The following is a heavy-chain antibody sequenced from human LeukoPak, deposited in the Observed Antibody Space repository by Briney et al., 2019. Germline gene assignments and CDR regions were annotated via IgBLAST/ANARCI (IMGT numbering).Heavy chain of an antibody. CDR3: ARGGPVCSSTSCYTRHYYYYYMDV. J-gene: IGHJ6*03. CDR2: ISAYNGNT. V-gene: IGHV1-18*01. D-gene: IGHD2-2*02. Sequence: ASVKVSCKASGYTFTSYGISWVRQAPGQGLEWMGWISAYNGNTNYAQKLQGRVTMTTDTSTSTAYMELRSLRSDDTAVYYCARGGPVCSSTSCYTRHYYYYYMDVWGKGTTVTVSS. CDR1: GYTFTSYG.